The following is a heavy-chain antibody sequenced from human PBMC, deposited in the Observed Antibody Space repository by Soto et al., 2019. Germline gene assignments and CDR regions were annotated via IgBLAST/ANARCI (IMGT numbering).Heavy chain of an antibody. J-gene: IGHJ6*03. V-gene: IGHV4-39*01. Sequence: RPSETLSLTCTVSGGSISSSSYYWGWIRQPPGKGLEWIGSIYYSGSTYYNPSLKSRVTISVDTSKNQFSLKLSSVTAADTAVYYCARQVSFDILRTIYYYYYYMDVWGKGTTVTVS. CDR3: ARQVSFDILRTIYYYYYYMDV. CDR2: IYYSGST. CDR1: GGSISSSSYY. D-gene: IGHD3-9*01.